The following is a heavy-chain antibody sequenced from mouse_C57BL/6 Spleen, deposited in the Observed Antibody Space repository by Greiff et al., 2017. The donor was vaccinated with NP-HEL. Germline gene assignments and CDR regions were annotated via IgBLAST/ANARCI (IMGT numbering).Heavy chain of an antibody. CDR1: GYTFTSYW. J-gene: IGHJ4*01. Sequence: QVQLQQPGAELVRPGTSVKLSCKASGYTFTSYWMHWVKQRPGQGLEWIGVIDPSDSYTNYNQQFKGKATLTVDTSSSTAYMQLSSLTSEDSAVYYCARRLLSYAMDYWGQGTSVTVSS. CDR2: IDPSDSYT. CDR3: ARRLLSYAMDY. V-gene: IGHV1-59*01. D-gene: IGHD1-1*01.